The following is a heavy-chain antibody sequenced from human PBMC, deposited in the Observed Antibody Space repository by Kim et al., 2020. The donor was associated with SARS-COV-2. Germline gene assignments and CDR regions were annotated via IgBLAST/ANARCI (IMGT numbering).Heavy chain of an antibody. D-gene: IGHD3-22*01. Sequence: LKSRVTISVDTSKNQFSLKLSSVTAADTAVYYCARHRITMIVVVPDAFDIWGQGTMVTVSS. CDR3: ARHRITMIVVVPDAFDI. V-gene: IGHV4-39*01. J-gene: IGHJ3*02.